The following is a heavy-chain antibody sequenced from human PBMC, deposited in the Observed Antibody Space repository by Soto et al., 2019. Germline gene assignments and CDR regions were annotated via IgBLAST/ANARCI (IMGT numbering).Heavy chain of an antibody. J-gene: IGHJ4*02. V-gene: IGHV3-30-3*01. D-gene: IGHD3-22*01. CDR3: ARDFYHDSGGPNNYFDY. Sequence: QVQLVESGGGVVQPGRSLRLSCAASGFTFSSFAIHWVRQAPGKGLDWVAAISYDGSNKYYTDSVKGRFTISRDNSKNTLYLEMDSLRPGDTAVYYCARDFYHDSGGPNNYFDYWGQGTLVTVSS. CDR1: GFTFSSFA. CDR2: ISYDGSNK.